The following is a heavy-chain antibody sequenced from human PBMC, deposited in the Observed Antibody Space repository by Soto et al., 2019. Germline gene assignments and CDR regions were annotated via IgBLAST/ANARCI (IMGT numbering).Heavy chain of an antibody. Sequence: QVQLKQSGPEVRKPGASVRVSCKASGYIFTNFGISWVRQAPGQGLEWMGWISGYNDNTHYAQKLQGRVSMTTDTSTGTACMDLRSLRSDDTAIYYCVRDSSSWFYYYYGMDVWGQGTTVTVSS. CDR3: VRDSSSWFYYYYGMDV. J-gene: IGHJ6*02. V-gene: IGHV1-18*01. CDR2: ISGYNDNT. CDR1: GYIFTNFG. D-gene: IGHD6-13*01.